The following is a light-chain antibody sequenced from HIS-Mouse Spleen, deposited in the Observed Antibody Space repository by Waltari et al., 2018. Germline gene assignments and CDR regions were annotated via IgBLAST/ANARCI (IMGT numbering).Light chain of an antibody. Sequence: DIQMTQSPSTLSASVGDRVTITCRASQGISSWLAWYQQKPGKDPKLLIYKASSLESGDPSRFSGSGSGTEFTLTISSLQPDDFATYYCQQYNSYSRTFGQGTKVEIK. J-gene: IGKJ1*01. V-gene: IGKV1-5*03. CDR3: QQYNSYSRT. CDR2: KAS. CDR1: QGISSW.